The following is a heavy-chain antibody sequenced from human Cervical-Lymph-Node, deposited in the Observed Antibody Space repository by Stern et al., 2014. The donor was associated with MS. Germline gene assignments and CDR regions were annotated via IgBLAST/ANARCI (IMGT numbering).Heavy chain of an antibody. CDR1: GFTFSTYA. CDR3: AKGAYSGHDFWFDF. CDR2: LSGSGGGT. V-gene: IGHV3-23*04. Sequence: EMQLVESGGDLVQPGGSLRLSCTVSGFTFSTYAMTWVRQAPGKGLEWVSSLSGSGGGTYYADSVKGRFTISRDSSKNTLYLDMSSLRAEDTAVYYCAKGAYSGHDFWFDFWGQGTLVTVSS. J-gene: IGHJ4*02. D-gene: IGHD5-12*01.